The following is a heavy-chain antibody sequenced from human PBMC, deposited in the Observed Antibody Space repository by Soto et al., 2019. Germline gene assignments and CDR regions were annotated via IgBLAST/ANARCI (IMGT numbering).Heavy chain of an antibody. V-gene: IGHV3-23*01. CDR2: ISGSGGST. D-gene: IGHD2-8*01. CDR3: AKDPHYCTNCVFSHYFKYFDD. J-gene: IGHJ4*02. CDR1: GFTFISYT. Sequence: PGESLRLSCAASGFTFISYTMSWVRQAPGKGLEWVSAISGSGGSTYYADSVKGRFTISRDNSKNTLYLQMNSLRAEDTAVYYCAKDPHYCTNCVFSHYFKYFDDWGQGTGVTVAS.